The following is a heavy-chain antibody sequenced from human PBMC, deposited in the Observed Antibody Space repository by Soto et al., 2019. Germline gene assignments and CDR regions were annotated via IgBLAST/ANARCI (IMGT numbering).Heavy chain of an antibody. CDR2: ISYDGSNK. D-gene: IGHD3-10*01. J-gene: IGHJ6*02. Sequence: GGSLRLSCAASGGTFSSYAMHWVRQAPGKGLEWVAVISYDGSNKYYADSVKGRFTISRDNSKNTLYLQMNSLRAEDTAVYYCARSGVYYYYYGMDVWGQGTTVTVSS. V-gene: IGHV3-30-3*01. CDR1: GGTFSSYA. CDR3: ARSGVYYYYYGMDV.